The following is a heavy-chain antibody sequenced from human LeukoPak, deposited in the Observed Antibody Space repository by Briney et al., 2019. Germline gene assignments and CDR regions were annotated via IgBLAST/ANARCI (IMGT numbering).Heavy chain of an antibody. J-gene: IGHJ4*02. Sequence: ASETLSLTCTVSGGSISSYYWSWIRQPPGKGLEWIGYIYYSGSTNYNPSLKSRVTISVDTSKNQFSLKLSSVTAADTAVYYCARTYGDYFVYWGQGTLVTVSS. CDR2: IYYSGST. D-gene: IGHD4-17*01. V-gene: IGHV4-59*01. CDR1: GGSISSYY. CDR3: ARTYGDYFVY.